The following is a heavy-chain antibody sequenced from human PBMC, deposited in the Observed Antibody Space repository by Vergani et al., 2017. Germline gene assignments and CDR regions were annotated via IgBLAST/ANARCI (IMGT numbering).Heavy chain of an antibody. V-gene: IGHV4-39*07. CDR3: AGGILTRTVDY. Sequence: QLQLQESGPGLVKPSETLSLTCTVSGGSISSSSYYWGWIRQPPGKGLEWIGSIYTSGSTNYNPSLKSRVTISVDTSKNQFSLKLSSVTAADTSGYYCAGGILTRTVDYWGQGTLVTVSS. D-gene: IGHD2-15*01. J-gene: IGHJ4*02. CDR1: GGSISSSSYY. CDR2: IYTSGST.